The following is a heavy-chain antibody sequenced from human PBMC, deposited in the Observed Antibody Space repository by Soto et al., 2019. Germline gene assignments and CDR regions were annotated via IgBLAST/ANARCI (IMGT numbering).Heavy chain of an antibody. V-gene: IGHV3-30-3*01. CDR2: ISYDGSNK. D-gene: IGHD2-15*01. CDR1: GFTFRSYA. CDR3: AREVVAAPDIREYFDY. J-gene: IGHJ4*02. Sequence: GSLRLSCSGSGFTFRSYALHWGRQAPGKGLEWVAVISYDGSNKYYADSVKGRFTISRDNSKNTLYLQMNSLRAEDTAVYYCAREVVAAPDIREYFDYWGQGTLVTVSS.